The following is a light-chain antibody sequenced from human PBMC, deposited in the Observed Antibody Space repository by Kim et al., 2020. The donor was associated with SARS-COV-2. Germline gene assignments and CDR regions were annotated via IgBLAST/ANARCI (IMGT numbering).Light chain of an antibody. J-gene: IGKJ2*01. CDR3: MQGVHWPYT. CDR2: QVS. Sequence: DVVLTQSPLSLPVTPGQAASISCRSSQSLVHTNEITYLNWFQKRPGQSPRRLIYQVSNRDSGVPDRFSGSESGNDFTLKISSVEAEDVGIYFCMQGVHWPYTFGQGTKLEI. CDR1: QSLVHTNEITY. V-gene: IGKV2-30*02.